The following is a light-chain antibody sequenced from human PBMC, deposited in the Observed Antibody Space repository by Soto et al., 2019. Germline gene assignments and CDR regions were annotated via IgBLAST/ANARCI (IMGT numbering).Light chain of an antibody. V-gene: IGKV1-5*01. CDR1: QSVSCW. CDR2: DAS. Sequence: IQVTKSPSDLSASVGDTFTVTCRASQSVSCWLAWYQQKPGEAPKLLIYDASALRRGVPSRFSGSGSVTEFTLTSSSLEPDDISTYYCQQYKTFGQGTKVDIK. CDR3: QQYKT. J-gene: IGKJ1*01.